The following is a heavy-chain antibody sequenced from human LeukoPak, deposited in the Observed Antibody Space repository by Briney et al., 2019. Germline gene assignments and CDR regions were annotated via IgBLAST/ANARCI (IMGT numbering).Heavy chain of an antibody. Sequence: TGGSLRLSCAASGFTFSSYAMHWVRQAPGKGLEYVSAISSNGGSTYYANSVKGRFTISRDNSKNTLYLQMGSLRAEDMAVYYCARAGGSGNARALDIWGQGTMVTVSS. J-gene: IGHJ3*02. CDR3: ARAGGSGNARALDI. V-gene: IGHV3-64*01. CDR2: ISSNGGST. D-gene: IGHD1-26*01. CDR1: GFTFSSYA.